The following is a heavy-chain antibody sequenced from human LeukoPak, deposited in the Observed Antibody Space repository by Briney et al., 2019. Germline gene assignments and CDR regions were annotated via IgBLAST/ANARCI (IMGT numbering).Heavy chain of an antibody. J-gene: IGHJ4*02. CDR1: GGSVSGHY. CDR2: IYASGSA. CDR3: AREAPGGSGWTYFDY. Sequence: SETLSLTCAVSGGSVSGHYWDWIRQPPGKGLEWIGYIYASGSANYHPSLKSRVTISLDTSENHVSLRLTPVTAEDTAVYYCAREAPGGSGWTYFDYWGQGSLVTVSS. D-gene: IGHD6-19*01. V-gene: IGHV4-59*02.